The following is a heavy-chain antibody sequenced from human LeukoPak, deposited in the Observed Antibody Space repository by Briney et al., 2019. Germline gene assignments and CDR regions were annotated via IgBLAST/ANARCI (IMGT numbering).Heavy chain of an antibody. CDR1: GFSFSDYA. CDR3: ATSLLAAWYFDY. Sequence: GGSLGLSCAASGFSFSDYAIYWVRQTPGKGLEWVAFIRYDGSNKIYADSVKGRFTISRDNSYNTVYLQMNSLRAEDTAVYYCATSLLAAWYFDYWGQGTLVTVSS. J-gene: IGHJ4*02. V-gene: IGHV3-30*02. CDR2: IRYDGSNK. D-gene: IGHD3-3*02.